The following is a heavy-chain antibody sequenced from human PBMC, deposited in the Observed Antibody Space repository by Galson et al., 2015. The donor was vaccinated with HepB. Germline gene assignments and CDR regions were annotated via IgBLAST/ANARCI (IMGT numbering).Heavy chain of an antibody. CDR1: GYTFTSYD. V-gene: IGHV1-8*01. Sequence: SVKVSCKASGYTFTSYDINWVRQATGQGLEWMGWMNPNSGNTGYAQKFQGRVTMTKSTSISTAYMELSSLRSEDTAVYYCARVPPDGSKSRRSRREGIDVWGQGTPVTVTS. CDR3: ARVPPDGSKSRRSRREGIDV. J-gene: IGHJ6*02. D-gene: IGHD3-22*01. CDR2: MNPNSGNT.